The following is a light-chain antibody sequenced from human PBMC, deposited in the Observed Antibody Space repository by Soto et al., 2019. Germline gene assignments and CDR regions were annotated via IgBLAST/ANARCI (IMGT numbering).Light chain of an antibody. CDR3: QQTYSTWT. V-gene: IGKV1-39*01. J-gene: IGKJ1*01. CDR1: QSISRY. Sequence: DIQMTQSPSSLSASVGDRVTITCQASQSISRYLNWYQQKPGKAPKLLIYTTSSLQSGVPSRFSGSGAGTDFTRTISSLRPEDFATYYCQQTYSTWTFXQGNKADIK. CDR2: TTS.